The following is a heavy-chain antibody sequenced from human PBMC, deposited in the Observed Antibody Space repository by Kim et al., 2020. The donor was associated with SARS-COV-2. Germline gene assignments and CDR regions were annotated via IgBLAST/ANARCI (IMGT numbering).Heavy chain of an antibody. Sequence: GGSLRLSCAASGFTFSSYSMNWVRQAPGKGLEWVSSISSSSSYIYYADSVKGRFTISRDNAKNSLYLQMNSLRAEDTAVYYCARDRRDCSSTSCYRPGAFDIWGQGTMVTVSS. CDR2: ISSSSSYI. CDR1: GFTFSSYS. CDR3: ARDRRDCSSTSCYRPGAFDI. V-gene: IGHV3-21*01. D-gene: IGHD2-2*01. J-gene: IGHJ3*02.